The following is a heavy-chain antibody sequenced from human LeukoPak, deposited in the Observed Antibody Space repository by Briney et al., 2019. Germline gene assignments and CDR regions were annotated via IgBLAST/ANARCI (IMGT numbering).Heavy chain of an antibody. V-gene: IGHV1-18*01. D-gene: IGHD3-22*01. J-gene: IGHJ4*02. CDR2: ISAYNGNT. CDR3: ARDSAGYYDSSGYYPNDY. CDR1: GYTFTSYG. Sequence: GASVKVSCKASGYTFTSYGISWVRQAPGQGLKWMGWISAYNGNTNYAQKLQGRVTMTTDTSTSTAYMELRSLRSDDTAVYYCARDSAGYYDSSGYYPNDYWGQGTLVTVSS.